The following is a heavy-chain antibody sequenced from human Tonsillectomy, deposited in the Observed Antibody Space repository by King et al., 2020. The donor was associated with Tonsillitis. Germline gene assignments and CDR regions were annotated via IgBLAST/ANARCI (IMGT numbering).Heavy chain of an antibody. CDR2: IDPSDSYS. Sequence: VQLVESGPEVKKPGESLTISCTGSEYSFTDFWISWVRQMPGKGLEWMGRIDPSDSYSDYSPSLQGHVTISIDKSITTAYLQWSSLKASDTAMYYCARHVLAMAGTKNWFDSWGQGTLVTVSS. D-gene: IGHD6-19*01. CDR3: ARHVLAMAGTKNWFDS. J-gene: IGHJ5*01. CDR1: EYSFTDFW. V-gene: IGHV5-10-1*03.